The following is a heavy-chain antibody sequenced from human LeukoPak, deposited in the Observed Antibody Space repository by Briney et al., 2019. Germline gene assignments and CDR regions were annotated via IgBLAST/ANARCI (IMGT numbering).Heavy chain of an antibody. CDR3: ARDPDNWNSNWFDP. J-gene: IGHJ5*02. V-gene: IGHV1-46*01. CDR2: INPSGGST. CDR1: GYTFTRFY. D-gene: IGHD1-7*01. Sequence: GASVKVSCKASGYTFTRFYVHWVRQAPGLGLEWMGIINPSGGSTSYAQKFQGRVTMTRDTSISTAYMELSRLRSDDTAVYYCARDPDNWNSNWFDPWGQGTLVTVSS.